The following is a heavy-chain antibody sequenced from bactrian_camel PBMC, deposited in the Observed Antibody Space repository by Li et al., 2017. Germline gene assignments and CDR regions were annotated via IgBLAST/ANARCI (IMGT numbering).Heavy chain of an antibody. CDR1: GDTIGRYC. V-gene: IGHV3S6*01. Sequence: HVQLVESGGGLVQPGGSLRLSCVASGDTIGRYCMGWFRQTPGKEREGVAGIYTSSSATIYADSVKGRFTISQDVAKSTVYLQMNSLKPEDTAMYYCAADSAVVPGEELLPDLNYWGQGTQVTVS. J-gene: IGHJ4*01. CDR2: IYTSSSAT. D-gene: IGHD6*01. CDR3: AADSAVVPGEELLPDLNY.